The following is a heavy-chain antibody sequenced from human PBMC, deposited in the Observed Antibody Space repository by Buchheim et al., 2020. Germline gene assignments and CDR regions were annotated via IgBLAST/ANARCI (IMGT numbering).Heavy chain of an antibody. CDR3: SKDMSGAEDS. Sequence: EVQVVESGGGLVQPGGSLRLSCAASGFTFGRYWMHWVRQAPGGALVCVSRINEDGSHTTYTDSVNGRFTISRDNAKNTLSLQMNSLTAEDTAVYYCSKDMSGAEDSWGQGT. CDR2: INEDGSHT. CDR1: GFTFGRYW. D-gene: IGHD2-15*01. V-gene: IGHV3-74*03. J-gene: IGHJ4*02.